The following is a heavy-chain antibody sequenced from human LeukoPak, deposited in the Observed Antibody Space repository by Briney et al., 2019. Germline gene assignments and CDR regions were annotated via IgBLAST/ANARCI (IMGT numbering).Heavy chain of an antibody. D-gene: IGHD3-3*01. CDR3: ARLRRVFGWFDP. CDR1: GGSFSGYY. Sequence: SETLSLTCAVYGGSFSGYYWSWIRQPPGKGLEWIGEINHSGSTNYNPSLKSRVTISVDTSKNQFSLKLSSVTAADTAVYYCARLRRVFGWFDPWGQGTLVTVSS. CDR2: INHSGST. J-gene: IGHJ5*02. V-gene: IGHV4-34*01.